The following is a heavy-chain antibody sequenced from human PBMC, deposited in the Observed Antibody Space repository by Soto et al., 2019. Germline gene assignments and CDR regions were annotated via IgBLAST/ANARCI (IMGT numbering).Heavy chain of an antibody. CDR3: ARSIGSSSFYFDF. D-gene: IGHD6-6*01. V-gene: IGHV1-69*13. CDR1: GGTFSDYA. J-gene: IGHJ4*03. Sequence: SVKVSCKASGGTFSDYAVSWLRQAPGQGLEWMGGLIPIFGTTSYPQKFQGRVTITADDFSRTAYMELTRLTSEDTAVYFCARSIGSSSFYFDFWGHGTLVTV. CDR2: LIPIFGTT.